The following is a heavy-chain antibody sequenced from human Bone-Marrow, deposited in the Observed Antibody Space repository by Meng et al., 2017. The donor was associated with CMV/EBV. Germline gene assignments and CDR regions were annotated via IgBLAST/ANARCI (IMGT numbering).Heavy chain of an antibody. CDR1: GFTFSSFY. CDR3: ARGSSCYTGRLCFCDY. Sequence: GESLKISCAASGFTFSSFYMSWVRQTPGKGLEWVSSISSSSTIYYADSVKGRFTISRDNAKNSLYLQMNSLRAEDTAVYYCARGSSCYTGRLCFCDYWGQGTLVTVSS. V-gene: IGHV3-69-1*01. CDR2: ISSSSTI. J-gene: IGHJ4*02. D-gene: IGHD2-2*02.